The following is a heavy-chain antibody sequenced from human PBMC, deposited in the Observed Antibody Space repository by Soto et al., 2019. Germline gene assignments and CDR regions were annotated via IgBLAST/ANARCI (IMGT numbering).Heavy chain of an antibody. CDR1: GFTFSTFD. CDR3: VKGGWLDY. J-gene: IGHJ4*02. V-gene: IGHV3-23*01. D-gene: IGHD6-19*01. Sequence: HPGGSLRLSCAAFGFTFSTFDMTWVRQAPGKGLEWVSIIRGTDGSTYYADSMKGRFTISKDNSRNTLYLQMNSLRPEDTALYFCVKGGWLDYWGQGTLVTVSS. CDR2: IRGTDGST.